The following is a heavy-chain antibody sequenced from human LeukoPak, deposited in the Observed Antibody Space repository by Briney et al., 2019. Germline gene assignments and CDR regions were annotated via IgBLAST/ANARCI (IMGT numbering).Heavy chain of an antibody. CDR2: ISGSGADT. J-gene: IGHJ3*01. CDR3: AKNSYSGTVSLWDF. CDR1: EFTFSNYA. D-gene: IGHD1-26*01. V-gene: IGHV3-23*01. Sequence: GGSLRLSCEGSEFTFSNYAMSWVRQAPGKVMEWVLTISGSGADTYYADSMKGRFTVSRDNSKNTLYLHMNSLRAEDTAVYYCAKNSYSGTVSLWDFWGQGTMVTVSS.